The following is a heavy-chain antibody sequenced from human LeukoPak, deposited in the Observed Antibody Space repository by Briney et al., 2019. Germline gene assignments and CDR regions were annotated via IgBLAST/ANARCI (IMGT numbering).Heavy chain of an antibody. J-gene: IGHJ4*02. CDR3: AKDRPLRFLEWLPDSLDY. Sequence: GGSLRLSCAASGFTFDDYAMHWVRQAPGKGLEWVSLITWDGGLTYYADSVKGRFTISRDNSKNSLYLQMDSLRGEDTAFYYCAKDRPLRFLEWLPDSLDYWGQGTLVTVSS. D-gene: IGHD3-3*01. CDR2: ITWDGGLT. V-gene: IGHV3-43D*03. CDR1: GFTFDDYA.